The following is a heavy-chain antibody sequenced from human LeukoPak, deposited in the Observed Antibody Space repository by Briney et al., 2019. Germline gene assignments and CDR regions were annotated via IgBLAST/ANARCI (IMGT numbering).Heavy chain of an antibody. CDR3: ASSSGWSFDDDY. Sequence: PGGSLRLSCAASGFTFSSYGVHWVRQAPGKGLEWVAVIWYDGSNKYYADSVKGRFTISRDNSKNTLYLQMNSLRAEDTAVYYCASSSGWSFDDDYWGQGTLVTVSS. D-gene: IGHD6-19*01. J-gene: IGHJ4*02. CDR1: GFTFSSYG. V-gene: IGHV3-33*01. CDR2: IWYDGSNK.